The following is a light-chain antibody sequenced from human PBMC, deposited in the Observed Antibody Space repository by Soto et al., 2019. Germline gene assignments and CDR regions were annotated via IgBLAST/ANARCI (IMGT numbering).Light chain of an antibody. Sequence: QAVVTQPPSASGAPGQRVTISCSGSRSNIGSNTVHWYQQFPGTAPKLLVYRTDHRPSGVPDRFSGSKSGTSASLAISGLQPEDESYYYCASWDDMLSGPVLGVGTKLTVL. J-gene: IGLJ2*01. V-gene: IGLV1-44*01. CDR1: RSNIGSNT. CDR2: RTD. CDR3: ASWDDMLSGPV.